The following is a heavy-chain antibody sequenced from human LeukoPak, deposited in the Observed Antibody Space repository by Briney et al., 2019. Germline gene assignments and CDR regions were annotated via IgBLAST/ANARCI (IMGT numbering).Heavy chain of an antibody. CDR1: GGSFSGYY. D-gene: IGHD6-19*01. J-gene: IGHJ4*02. V-gene: IGHV4-34*01. CDR2: INHSGST. Sequence: PSETLSLTCAVYGGSFSGYYWSWIRQPPGKGLEWIGEINHSGSTNYNPSLKSRVTISVDTSKNQFSLKLSSVTAADTAVYYCARDPGSGWYSSRYFDYWGQGTLVTVSS. CDR3: ARDPGSGWYSSRYFDY.